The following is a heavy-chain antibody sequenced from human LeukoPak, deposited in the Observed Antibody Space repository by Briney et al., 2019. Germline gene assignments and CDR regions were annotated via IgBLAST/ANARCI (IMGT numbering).Heavy chain of an antibody. CDR2: INPNSGGT. V-gene: IGHV1-2*02. J-gene: IGHJ5*02. CDR3: AREGCSGGSCYFWFDP. CDR1: GYTFTGYY. D-gene: IGHD2-15*01. Sequence: GASVRVSCKASGYTFTGYYMHWVRQAPGQGLEWMGWINPNSGGTNYAQKFQGRVTMTRDTSISTAYMELSRLRSDDTAVYYCAREGCSGGSCYFWFDPWGQGTLVTVSS.